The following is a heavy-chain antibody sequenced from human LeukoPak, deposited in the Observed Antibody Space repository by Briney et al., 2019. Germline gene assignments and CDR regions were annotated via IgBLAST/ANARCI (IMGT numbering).Heavy chain of an antibody. Sequence: AGGSLRLSCAVSGFTISNYWMTWVRQAPGKGLEWVASIKEDGSENYYVDSLKGRFTISRDISENTLYLQMNALRAEDTAVYYCASRVVTSFDYWGQGTLVTVSS. J-gene: IGHJ4*02. CDR3: ASRVVTSFDY. CDR1: GFTISNYW. D-gene: IGHD3-3*01. CDR2: IKEDGSEN. V-gene: IGHV3-7*01.